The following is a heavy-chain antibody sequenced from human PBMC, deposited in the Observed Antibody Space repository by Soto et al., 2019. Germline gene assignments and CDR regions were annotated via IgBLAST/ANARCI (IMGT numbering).Heavy chain of an antibody. Sequence: QVQLVQSGAEVTKPGSSVKVSCKASGGSFTSLFITWVRQDPVQVLEWMGRIIPVLGVEYYAQKFQGRVTITADKSTTPAYMDLTSLTSEATAVYYCAKAPIPGSANPSYYCMEVWGRGNTVTVSS. V-gene: IGHV1-69*04. CDR1: GGSFTSLF. D-gene: IGHD7-27*01. J-gene: IGHJ6*02. CDR2: IIPVLGVE. CDR3: AKAPIPGSANPSYYCMEV.